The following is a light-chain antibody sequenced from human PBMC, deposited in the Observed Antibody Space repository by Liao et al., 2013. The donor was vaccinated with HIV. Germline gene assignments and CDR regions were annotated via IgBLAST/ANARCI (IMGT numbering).Light chain of an antibody. CDR1: NIGTKS. J-gene: IGLJ1*01. V-gene: IGLV3-21*04. CDR2: YDS. CDR3: QVWDSSSAHRYV. Sequence: SYVLTQPPSVSVAPGETATITCGGNNIGTKSVHWYQQKPGQAPTLVIYYDSDRPSGIPERFSGSNSGNTATLTISRVEAGDEADYYCQVWDSSSAHRYVFGTGTKVTVL.